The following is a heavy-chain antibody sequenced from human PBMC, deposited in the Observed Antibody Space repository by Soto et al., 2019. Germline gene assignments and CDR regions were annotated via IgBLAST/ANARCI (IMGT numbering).Heavy chain of an antibody. D-gene: IGHD6-19*01. Sequence: QVQLVQSGAEVKKPGDSVKVSCKASGYTFTSYGISWVRQAPGQGLEWMGWISAYNGNTNYAQKLHGRGTMTTDKSASTAYMERRSLRSDGTAVYYCARDGWAGDAFYIWGQGTMVTVSS. CDR1: GYTFTSYG. J-gene: IGHJ3*02. V-gene: IGHV1-18*01. CDR2: ISAYNGNT. CDR3: ARDGWAGDAFYI.